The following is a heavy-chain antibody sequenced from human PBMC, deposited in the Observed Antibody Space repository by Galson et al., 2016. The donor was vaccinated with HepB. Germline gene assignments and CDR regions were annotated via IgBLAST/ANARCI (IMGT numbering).Heavy chain of an antibody. CDR3: ARDDSGGWYGFHYGMDV. D-gene: IGHD6-19*01. CDR2: IYYSGRN. V-gene: IGHV4-59*01. Sequence: ETLSLPCTVSGASISGYYLRWIRQPPGKGLEWIGYIYYSGRNNYNPSLKSRVTISVDTSKNQFSLKLSSVTAADTAVYYWARDDSGGWYGFHYGMDVWGQGTTVTVAS. J-gene: IGHJ6*02. CDR1: GASISGYY.